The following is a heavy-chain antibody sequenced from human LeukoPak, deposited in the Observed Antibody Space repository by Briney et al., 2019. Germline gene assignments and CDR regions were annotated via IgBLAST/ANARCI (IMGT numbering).Heavy chain of an antibody. V-gene: IGHV4-59*01. J-gene: IGHJ1*01. CDR1: GGSISSYY. CDR3: AASYSNYQGY. Sequence: SETLSLTCTVSGGSISSYYWSWIRQPPGKGLEWIGYIYYSGSANYNPSLKSRVTISVDPSKNQFSLKLSSVTAADTAVYYCAASYSNYQGYWGQGTLVTVSS. CDR2: IYYSGSA. D-gene: IGHD4-11*01.